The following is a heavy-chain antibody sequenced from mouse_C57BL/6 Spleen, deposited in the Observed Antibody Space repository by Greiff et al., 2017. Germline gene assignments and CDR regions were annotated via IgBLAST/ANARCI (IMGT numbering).Heavy chain of an antibody. CDR1: GYTFTSYW. CDR2: IHPNSGST. CDR3: ARRGVYYGNYGHFDY. Sequence: SGAELVKPGASVKLSCKASGYTFTSYWMHWVKQRPGQGLEWIGMIHPNSGSTNYNEKFKSKATLTVDKSSSTAYMQLSSLTSEDSAVYYCARRGVYYGNYGHFDYWGQGTTLTVSS. V-gene: IGHV1-64*01. D-gene: IGHD2-1*01. J-gene: IGHJ2*01.